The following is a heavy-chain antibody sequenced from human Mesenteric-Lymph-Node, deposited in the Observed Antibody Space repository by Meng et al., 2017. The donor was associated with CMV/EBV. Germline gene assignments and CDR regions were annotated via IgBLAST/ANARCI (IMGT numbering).Heavy chain of an antibody. V-gene: IGHV3-7*01. Sequence: GESLKISCEASGFSFTNYAMSWVRQAPGKGLEWVANIKQDGSEKYYVDSVKGRFTISRDNAKNSLYLQMNSLRAEDTAVYYCAREEGYCSSTSCYFFDYWGQGTLVTVSS. CDR3: AREEGYCSSTSCYFFDY. J-gene: IGHJ4*02. CDR1: GFSFTNYA. CDR2: IKQDGSEK. D-gene: IGHD2-2*01.